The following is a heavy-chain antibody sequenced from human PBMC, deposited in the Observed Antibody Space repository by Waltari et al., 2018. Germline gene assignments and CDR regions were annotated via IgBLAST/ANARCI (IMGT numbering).Heavy chain of an antibody. CDR2: LSASGSRT. V-gene: IGHV3-23*04. Sequence: EVRLVESGGGLVKPGGSLRLSCAASAFTFSPYAMNWVRQAPGKGLEWVAGLSASGSRTFYAASVKGRFTISRDNSNNTLYAQMTSLTPEDTATYYCAMSLTVLVRADHWGQGTLVAVSS. D-gene: IGHD1-26*01. CDR1: AFTFSPYA. CDR3: AMSLTVLVRADH. J-gene: IGHJ4*02.